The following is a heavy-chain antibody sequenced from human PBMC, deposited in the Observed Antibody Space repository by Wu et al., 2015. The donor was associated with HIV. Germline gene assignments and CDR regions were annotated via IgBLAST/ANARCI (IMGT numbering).Heavy chain of an antibody. D-gene: IGHD3-16*01. J-gene: IGHJ6*02. CDR2: MNPNSGNT. CDR1: GYTFTSYE. CDR3: AREFMKTFGVLTPLVAYYYYGMDV. Sequence: QVRLMQSGAEVKKPGASVKVSCKASGYTFTSYEINWVRQATGQGLEWMGWMNPNSGNTGFAQKFQGRVTMTRNTSISTAYMELSSLKSEDTAMYYCAREFMKTFGVLTPLVAYYYYGMDVWGQGTTVTVSS. V-gene: IGHV1-8*02.